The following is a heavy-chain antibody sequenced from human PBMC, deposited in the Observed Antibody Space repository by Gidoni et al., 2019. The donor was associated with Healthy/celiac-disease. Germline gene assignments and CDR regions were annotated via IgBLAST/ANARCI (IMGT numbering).Heavy chain of an antibody. J-gene: IGHJ3*02. D-gene: IGHD1-26*01. Sequence: QVQLQQWGSGLLKPSETLSLTCAVYGGSFSGYYWSRIRQPPGKCLEWIGEINHSGSTNYNPSLKSRVTISVDTSKNQFSLKLSSVTAGDTAVYYCARVRLCGIVGASDAFDIWGQGTMVTVSS. CDR3: ARVRLCGIVGASDAFDI. CDR2: INHSGST. V-gene: IGHV4-34*01. CDR1: GGSFSGYY.